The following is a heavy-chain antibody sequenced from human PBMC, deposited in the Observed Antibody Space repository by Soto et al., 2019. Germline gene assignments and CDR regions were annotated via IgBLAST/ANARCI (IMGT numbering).Heavy chain of an antibody. CDR3: AKEGQHYDILTGYRSYYGMDV. V-gene: IGHV3-30*18. CDR2: ISYDGSNK. CDR1: GFTFSSYG. Sequence: QVQLVESGGGVVQPGRSLRLSCAASGFTFSSYGMHWVRQAPGKGLEWVAVISYDGSNKYYADSVKGRFTISRDNSKNTLYLQINSLRAEDTAVYYRAKEGQHYDILTGYRSYYGMDVWGQGTTVTVSS. J-gene: IGHJ6*02. D-gene: IGHD3-9*01.